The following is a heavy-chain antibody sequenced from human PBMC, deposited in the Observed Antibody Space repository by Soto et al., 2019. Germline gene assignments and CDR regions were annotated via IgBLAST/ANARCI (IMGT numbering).Heavy chain of an antibody. V-gene: IGHV1-69*06. CDR1: GGTFSSYA. D-gene: IGHD3-10*01. Sequence: QVQLVQSGAEVKKPGSSVKVSCKASGGTFSSYAISWVRQAPGQGLEWMGGIIPIFGTANYAQKFQGRVTITADKSTSTAYMELSSLRSEDTDVYYCASNREGRRYYFYGMDVWGQGTTVTVSS. CDR2: IIPIFGTA. CDR3: ASNREGRRYYFYGMDV. J-gene: IGHJ6*02.